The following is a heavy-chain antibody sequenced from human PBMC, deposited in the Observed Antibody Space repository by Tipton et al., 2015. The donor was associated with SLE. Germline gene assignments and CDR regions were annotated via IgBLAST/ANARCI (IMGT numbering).Heavy chain of an antibody. J-gene: IGHJ6*02. D-gene: IGHD3-16*01. Sequence: TLSLTCTVSGGSISSYYWNWIRQPPGKGLEWIGYIYYSGSTNYNPSLKSRVTISVDTSKNQFSLKLSSVTAAGTAVYYCAIYGYYYYYGMDVWGQGTTVTVSS. V-gene: IGHV4-59*01. CDR1: GGSISSYY. CDR3: AIYGYYYYYGMDV. CDR2: IYYSGST.